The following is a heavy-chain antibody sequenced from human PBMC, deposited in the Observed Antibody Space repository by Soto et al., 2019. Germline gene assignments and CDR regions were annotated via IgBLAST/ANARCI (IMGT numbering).Heavy chain of an antibody. CDR3: ARVGGQSGYFYN. D-gene: IGHD2-15*01. CDR2: IYYSGST. J-gene: IGHJ4*02. CDR1: GGSISSGDYY. V-gene: IGHV4-30-4*01. Sequence: SETLSLTCTVSGGSISSGDYYWSWIRQPPGKGLEWIGYIYYSGSTYYNPSLKSRVTISVDTSKNQFSLKLSSVTAADTAVYYCARVGGQSGYFYNWGQGTLVTVSS.